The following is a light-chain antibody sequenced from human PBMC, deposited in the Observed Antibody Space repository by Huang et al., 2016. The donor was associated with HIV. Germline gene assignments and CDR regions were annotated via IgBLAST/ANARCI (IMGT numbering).Light chain of an antibody. V-gene: IGKV3-15*01. Sequence: ETLMTQFPATLSVSPGERATLSCRASQNVRNNLAWYKQKPGQAPRLRFYEASSRATGVPGRFSASGSGIDFTLTISSLQSEDFAVYYCQQFNNWPPAFGGGTTVEIK. CDR3: QQFNNWPPA. J-gene: IGKJ4*01. CDR1: QNVRNN. CDR2: EAS.